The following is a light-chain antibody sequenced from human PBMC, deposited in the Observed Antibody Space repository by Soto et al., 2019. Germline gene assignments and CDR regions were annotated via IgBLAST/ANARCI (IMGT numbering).Light chain of an antibody. CDR1: QSVGNN. J-gene: IGKJ1*01. CDR3: QQYNKWPLT. CDR2: GAS. V-gene: IGKV3-15*01. Sequence: EVVMAQSPVTLSVSPGDGAALSCRASQSVGNNLAWYQQKPGQAPRLLVYGASTRATGVPARFSGSGSGTEFTLTISSLGSEDFEVYYCQQYNKWPLTFGQGTKVDIK.